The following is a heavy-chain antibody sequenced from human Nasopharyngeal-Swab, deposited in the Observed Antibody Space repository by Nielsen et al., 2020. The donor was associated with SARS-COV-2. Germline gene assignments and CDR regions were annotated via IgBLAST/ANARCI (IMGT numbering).Heavy chain of an antibody. V-gene: IGHV1-2*04. D-gene: IGHD1-26*01. J-gene: IGHJ6*02. CDR2: INPNSGGT. CDR3: ARADLVGATTEWYYYYYVMDV. Sequence: WVRQAPGQGLEWMGWINPNSGGTNYAQKFQGWVTMARDTSISTAYMELSRLRSGDTAVYYCARADLVGATTEWYYYYYVMDVWGQGTTVTVSS.